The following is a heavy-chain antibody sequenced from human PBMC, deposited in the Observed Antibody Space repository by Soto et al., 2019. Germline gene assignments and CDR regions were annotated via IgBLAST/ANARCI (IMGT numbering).Heavy chain of an antibody. CDR1: GYTFTGYY. CDR3: ARAASGHSHDWFDP. D-gene: IGHD5-12*01. J-gene: IGHJ5*02. CDR2: INPNSGGT. V-gene: IGHV1-2*04. Sequence: GASVKVSCKASGYTFTGYYMHWVRQAPGQGLEWMGWINPNSGGTNYAQKFQGWVTMTRDTSISTAYMELSRLRSDDTAVYYCARAASGHSHDWFDPWGQGTLVTVSS.